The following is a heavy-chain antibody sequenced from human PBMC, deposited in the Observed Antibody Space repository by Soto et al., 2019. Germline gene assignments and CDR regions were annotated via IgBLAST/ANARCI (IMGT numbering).Heavy chain of an antibody. Sequence: QVQLVESGGGVVQPGRSLRLSCAASGFTFNNYGIHWVRQAPGKGLEWVAVISNDGDDKYYADSVKGRFTISRDNSMNTLCLQMNSLRPEDTAMYYCAKEGLELWSAFDCWGQGTLVTVSS. D-gene: IGHD1-7*01. CDR2: ISNDGDDK. CDR1: GFTFNNYG. V-gene: IGHV3-30*18. J-gene: IGHJ4*02. CDR3: AKEGLELWSAFDC.